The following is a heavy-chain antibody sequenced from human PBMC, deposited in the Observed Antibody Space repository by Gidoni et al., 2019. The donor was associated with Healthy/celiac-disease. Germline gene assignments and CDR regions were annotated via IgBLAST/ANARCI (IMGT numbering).Heavy chain of an antibody. D-gene: IGHD6-6*01. CDR1: CGSFSGYY. J-gene: IGHJ4*02. CDR3: ARGGVFSSSSLHY. V-gene: IGHV4-34*01. CDR2: INHSGST. Sequence: QVQLQQWGAVLLTPSESLSLPCAVYCGSFSGYYWSWTRKPPGKGLEWIGEINHSGSTNYNPSLKSRVTISVDTSKNQFSLKLSSVTAADTAVYYCARGGVFSSSSLHYWGQGTLVTVSS.